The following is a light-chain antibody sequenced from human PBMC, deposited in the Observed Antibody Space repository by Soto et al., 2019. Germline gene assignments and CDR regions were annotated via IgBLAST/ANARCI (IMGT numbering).Light chain of an antibody. V-gene: IGKV3-20*01. J-gene: IGKJ1*01. CDR3: QQFGSSPPRT. CDR1: QSISSNY. Sequence: EIVLTQSPGTLSLSPGERATLSCRVSQSISSNYLAWYQQKPGQAPRLLIYGTSSRATDIPDRFSGSGSGTDFTLTISRLEPEDFAVYYCQQFGSSPPRTFGQGTKVEIK. CDR2: GTS.